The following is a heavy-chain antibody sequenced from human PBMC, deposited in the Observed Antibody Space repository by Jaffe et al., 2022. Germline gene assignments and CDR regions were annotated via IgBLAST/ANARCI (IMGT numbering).Heavy chain of an antibody. CDR3: ARAGEDRLAPLLGFDY. CDR1: GFTFSSYW. Sequence: EVQLVESGGGLVQPGGSLRLSCAASGFTFSSYWMHWVRQAPGKGLVWVSRINSDGSSTSYADSVKGRFTISRDNAKNTLYLQMNSLRAEDTAVYYCARAGEDRLAPLLGFDYWGQGTLVTVSS. D-gene: IGHD3-10*01. CDR2: INSDGSST. V-gene: IGHV3-74*01. J-gene: IGHJ4*02.